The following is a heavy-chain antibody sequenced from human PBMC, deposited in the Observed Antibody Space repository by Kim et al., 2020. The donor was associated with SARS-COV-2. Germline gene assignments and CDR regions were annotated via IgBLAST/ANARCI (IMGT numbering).Heavy chain of an antibody. CDR3: ARVATVSTLDY. D-gene: IGHD4-17*01. J-gene: IGHJ4*02. CDR2: IYYSGST. V-gene: IGHV4-59*11. Sequence: SETLSLTCTVSGTSIGSHYWSWIRQPPGKGLEWIGYIYYSGSTNCNPSLKSRVTMSVDTSKNHFSLNLSSMTAADTAVYYCARVATVSTLDYWGQGTLVTVSS. CDR1: GTSIGSHY.